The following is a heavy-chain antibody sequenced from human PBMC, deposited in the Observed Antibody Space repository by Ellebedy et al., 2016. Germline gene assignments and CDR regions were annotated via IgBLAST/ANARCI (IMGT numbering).Heavy chain of an antibody. V-gene: IGHV3-7*01. J-gene: IGHJ4*02. CDR2: IKQDGSEK. D-gene: IGHD2-2*01. CDR3: AAMPEHGGIEDY. Sequence: GGSLRLSXAASGFTFSSYWMSWVRQAPGKGLEWVANIKQDGSEKYYVDSVKGRFTISRDNAKNSLYLQMNSLRDEDTAVYYCAAMPEHGGIEDYWGQGTLVTVSS. CDR1: GFTFSSYW.